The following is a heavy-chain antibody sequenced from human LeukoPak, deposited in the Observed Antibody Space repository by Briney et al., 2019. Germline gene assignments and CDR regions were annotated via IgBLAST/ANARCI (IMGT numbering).Heavy chain of an antibody. V-gene: IGHV1-8*01. J-gene: IGHJ4*02. Sequence: ASVKVSCKASGYTFTSYDINWVREATGQGLEWMGWMNPNSGNTGYAQKFQGTITMTRNTSISTTYMELSSLRSEDTAVYYCARGGSKGTVTEKYWGQGTLVTVSS. CDR1: GYTFTSYD. CDR2: MNPNSGNT. D-gene: IGHD4-17*01. CDR3: ARGGSKGTVTEKY.